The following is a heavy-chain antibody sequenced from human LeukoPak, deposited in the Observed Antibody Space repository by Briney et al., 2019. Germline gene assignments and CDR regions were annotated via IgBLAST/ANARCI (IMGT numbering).Heavy chain of an antibody. CDR2: INPNSGGT. CDR1: GYTFIGYY. J-gene: IGHJ5*02. V-gene: IGHV1-2*02. D-gene: IGHD3-10*01. Sequence: GASVKVSCKASGYTFIGYYMHWVRQAPGQGLEWMGWINPNSGGTNYAQKFQGRVTMTRDTSISTVYMELSRLRSDDTAVYYCARDNFTPNYGSGENWFDPWGQGTLVTVSS. CDR3: ARDNFTPNYGSGENWFDP.